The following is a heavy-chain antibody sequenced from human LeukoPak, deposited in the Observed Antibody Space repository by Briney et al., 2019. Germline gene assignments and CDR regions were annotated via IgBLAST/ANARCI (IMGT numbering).Heavy chain of an antibody. D-gene: IGHD1-26*01. J-gene: IGHJ5*02. Sequence: PSETLSLTCTVSGVSINTHYWSRSRQAPGKGLEWVGYISYSETYYNSFLTSRVTISRDMSKNQFSLKLTSVTAADTAVYYCARGGQATNGYFIWFDTWGQGTLVTVSS. CDR1: GVSINTHY. CDR3: ARGGQATNGYFIWFDT. CDR2: ISYSET. V-gene: IGHV4-59*11.